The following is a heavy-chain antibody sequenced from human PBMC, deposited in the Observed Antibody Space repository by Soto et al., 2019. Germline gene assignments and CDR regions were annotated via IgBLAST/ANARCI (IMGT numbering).Heavy chain of an antibody. D-gene: IGHD6-19*01. CDR1: GYTLTELS. CDR3: ATDRGFAPGWYVY. J-gene: IGHJ4*02. V-gene: IGHV1-24*01. CDR2: FEPEDGES. Sequence: QVQLVQSGAEVKKPGASVKVSCKVSGYTLTELSMPWVRQAPGKGLEWMGGFEPEDGESSYAQKFQGRDPMTEDTSTDTAYMELSSLRSEDTAVYYCATDRGFAPGWYVYWGQGTLVTVSS.